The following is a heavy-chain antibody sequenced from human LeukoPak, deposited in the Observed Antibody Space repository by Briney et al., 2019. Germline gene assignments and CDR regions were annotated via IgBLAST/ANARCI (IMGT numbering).Heavy chain of an antibody. D-gene: IGHD6-6*01. J-gene: IGHJ4*02. CDR3: ATGFPQYSSSWTGDY. CDR2: ITSSSSYI. Sequence: PGGSLRLSCAASGFTFSSYSMNWVRQAPGKGLEWVSSITSSSSYIYYADSVKGRFTISRDNAKNSLYLQMNSLRAEDTAVYYCATGFPQYSSSWTGDYWGQGTLVTVSS. CDR1: GFTFSSYS. V-gene: IGHV3-21*01.